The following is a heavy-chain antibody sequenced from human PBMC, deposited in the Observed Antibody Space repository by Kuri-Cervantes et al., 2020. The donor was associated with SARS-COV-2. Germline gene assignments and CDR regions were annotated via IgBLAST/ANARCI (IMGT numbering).Heavy chain of an antibody. Sequence: GGSLRLSCAASGFTFSSYAMSWVRQAPGKGLEWVSLIYSGGSSTYYADSVKGRFTISRDDSKNTLYLQMNSLRAEDTAVYYCAKERSSGWSKNYFDYWGQGTLVTVSS. CDR1: GFTFSSYA. J-gene: IGHJ4*02. D-gene: IGHD6-19*01. CDR2: IYSGGSST. V-gene: IGHV3-23*03. CDR3: AKERSSGWSKNYFDY.